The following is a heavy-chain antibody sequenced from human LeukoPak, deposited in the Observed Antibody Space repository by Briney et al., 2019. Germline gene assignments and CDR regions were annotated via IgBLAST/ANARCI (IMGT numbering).Heavy chain of an antibody. V-gene: IGHV1-69*04. J-gene: IGHJ3*02. CDR2: IIPILGIA. Sequence: SVKVSCKASGGTFSSYAISWVRQAPGQGLEWMGRIIPILGIANYAQKFQGRVTITADKSTSTAYMELSGLRSEDTAVYYCARDPTVVNSAGYAFDIWGQGTMVTVSS. D-gene: IGHD4-23*01. CDR3: ARDPTVVNSAGYAFDI. CDR1: GGTFSSYA.